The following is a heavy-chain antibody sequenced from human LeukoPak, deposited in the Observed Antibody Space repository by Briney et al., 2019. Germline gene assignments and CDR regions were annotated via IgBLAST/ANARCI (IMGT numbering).Heavy chain of an antibody. D-gene: IGHD2-15*01. CDR3: ARESGEYCTGSSCHHWYFDL. CDR2: ILPNFGVT. CDR1: GGTFSRFG. V-gene: IGHV1-69*04. Sequence: SVKVSCKASGGTFSRFGITWMRQAPGQGLEWMGRILPNFGVTKYAEKLQGRVTITADTATSTVYMELSSLRSDDTGVYYCARESGEYCTGSSCHHWYFDLWGRGTLVIVAS. J-gene: IGHJ2*01.